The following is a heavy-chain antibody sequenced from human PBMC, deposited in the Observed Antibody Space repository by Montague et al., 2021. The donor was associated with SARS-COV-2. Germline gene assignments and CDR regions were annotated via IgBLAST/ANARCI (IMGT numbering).Heavy chain of an antibody. CDR1: GGSISSSNYY. CDR2: MYYSGST. J-gene: IGHJ6*02. CDR3: VRDDIVPHGVTKGMDV. V-gene: IGHV4-39*07. Sequence: SETLSLTCTVSGGSISSSNYYWGWIRQPPGKGLEWIGNMYYSGSTYYNPSLKSRVTISIDTSKNQFSLKLSSVTAADTAVYYCVRDDIVPHGVTKGMDVWGQGTTVTVSS. D-gene: IGHD2-15*01.